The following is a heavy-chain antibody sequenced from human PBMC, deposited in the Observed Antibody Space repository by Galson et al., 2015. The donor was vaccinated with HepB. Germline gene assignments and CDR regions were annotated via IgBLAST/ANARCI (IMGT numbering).Heavy chain of an antibody. J-gene: IGHJ4*02. CDR2: SDPEDGET. V-gene: IGHV1-24*01. D-gene: IGHD1-26*01. CDR1: GNTLTEVS. CDR3: ATGKLGALDS. Sequence: SVKVSCKVSGNTLTEVSIHWVRQAPGKGLAWMGTSDPEDGETLYAENFQGRVTMTEDTSRDTAYIEVNSLTSEDTALYFCATGKLGALDSWGQGTLVTVSS.